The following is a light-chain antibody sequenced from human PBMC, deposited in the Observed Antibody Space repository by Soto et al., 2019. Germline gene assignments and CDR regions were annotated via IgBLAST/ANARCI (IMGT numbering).Light chain of an antibody. V-gene: IGKV1-5*01. Sequence: DIQMTQSPSTLSASVGDRVTITCRASQSISSWLAWYQQKPGKAPKLLIYDASSLESGVPSRFSGSGSGTEFTLTISSLQPDDFATYYCQQYNNYSWKLDQVTKVDI. CDR1: QSISSW. CDR3: QQYNNYSWK. CDR2: DAS. J-gene: IGKJ1*01.